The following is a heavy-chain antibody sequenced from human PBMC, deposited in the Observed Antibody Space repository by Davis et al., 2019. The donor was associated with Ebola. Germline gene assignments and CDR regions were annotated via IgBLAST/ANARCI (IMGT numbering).Heavy chain of an antibody. J-gene: IGHJ3*02. D-gene: IGHD1-26*01. CDR1: GFTFGDYA. CDR2: LGTSADT. CDR3: AKDTSNIWFDI. Sequence: GGSLRLSCAASGFTFGDYAIHWVRQAPGKGLEWVSTLGTSADTYYADSVKGRFTISRDNSKNTLYLQMNGLRVEDTAIYYCAKDTSNIWFDIWGQGTNVTVSS. V-gene: IGHV3-23*01.